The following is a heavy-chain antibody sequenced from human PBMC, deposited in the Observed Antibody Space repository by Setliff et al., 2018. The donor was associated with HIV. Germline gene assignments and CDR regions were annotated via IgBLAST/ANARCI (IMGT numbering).Heavy chain of an antibody. J-gene: IGHJ1*01. CDR3: VRAFDQDFHN. CDR2: INPSGGSA. D-gene: IGHD3-9*01. CDR1: GYTFTSYY. V-gene: IGHV1-46*01. Sequence: ASVKVSCKASGYTFTSYYLHWVRQAPGQGLEWMGMINPSGGSASYAQKFQGRVTMSRDTSTSTVYMELSSLRSEDTAVYYCVRAFDQDFHNWGQGTVVTVSS.